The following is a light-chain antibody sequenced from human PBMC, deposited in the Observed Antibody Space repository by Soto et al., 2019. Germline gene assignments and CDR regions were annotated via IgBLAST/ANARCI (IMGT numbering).Light chain of an antibody. CDR2: KAS. CDR1: QSISSW. CDR3: QHYNTYPWT. Sequence: DIQMTQSPSTLSASVGDRVTVTCRASQSISSWLAWYQQKAGEAPKLLIYKASALESGAPSRFSGSGSETEFTLTIIILEPEDFTTYYCQHYNTYPWTFGQGTKVEI. V-gene: IGKV1-5*03. J-gene: IGKJ1*01.